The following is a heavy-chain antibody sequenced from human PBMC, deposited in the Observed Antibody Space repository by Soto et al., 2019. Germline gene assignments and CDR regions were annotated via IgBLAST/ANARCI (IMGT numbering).Heavy chain of an antibody. V-gene: IGHV1-18*01. D-gene: IGHD2-2*01. CDR2: ISAYNGNT. Sequence: ASVKVSCKASGYTFTSYGISWVRQAPGQGLEWMGWISAYNGNTNYAQKLQGRVTMTTDTSTSTAYMEPRSLRSDDTAVYYCARWGDIVVVPAAPYYYYYGMDVWGQGTTVTVSS. CDR1: GYTFTSYG. J-gene: IGHJ6*02. CDR3: ARWGDIVVVPAAPYYYYYGMDV.